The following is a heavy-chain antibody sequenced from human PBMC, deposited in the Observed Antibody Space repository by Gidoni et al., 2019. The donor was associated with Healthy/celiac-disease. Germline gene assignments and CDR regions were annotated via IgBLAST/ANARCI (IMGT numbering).Heavy chain of an antibody. CDR1: GFTFSSYW. Sequence: EVQLVESGGGLVQPGGSLRLSCAASGFTFSSYWMHWVRQAPGKGLVWVSRINSDGSSTSDADSVKGRFTISRDNAKNTLYLQMNSLRAEDTAVYYCARETKTPGIAAAGYPADYWGQGTLVTVSS. CDR2: INSDGSST. V-gene: IGHV3-74*01. J-gene: IGHJ4*02. CDR3: ARETKTPGIAAAGYPADY. D-gene: IGHD6-13*01.